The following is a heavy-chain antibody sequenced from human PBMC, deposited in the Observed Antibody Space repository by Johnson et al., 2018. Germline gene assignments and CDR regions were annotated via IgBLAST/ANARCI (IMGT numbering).Heavy chain of an antibody. D-gene: IGHD3-10*02. CDR1: DFAFGYAW. Sequence: VQLVQSGGGLVKPGGSLRLSCEVSDFAFGYAWMNWVRQAPGKGLEWVGRIKSKSDGGTTDDAAPVKGRFTISRDDSKTTLYLQMNSLKTEDTAVYYCTTTKGDYYVSRWGAFDVWGQGTMVTVSS. CDR3: TTTKGDYYVSRWGAFDV. J-gene: IGHJ3*01. V-gene: IGHV3-15*07. CDR2: IKSKSDGGTT.